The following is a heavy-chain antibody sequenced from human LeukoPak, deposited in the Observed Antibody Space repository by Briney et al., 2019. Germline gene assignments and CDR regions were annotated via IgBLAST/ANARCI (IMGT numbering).Heavy chain of an antibody. Sequence: ASVKVSCKASGGTFSSYAISWVRQAPGQGLEWMGRIIPILGIANYAQKFRGRVTITADKSTSTAYMELSSLRSEDTAVYYCARALYRWLPYGMDVWGQGTTVTVSS. CDR2: IIPILGIA. V-gene: IGHV1-69*04. D-gene: IGHD5-24*01. CDR3: ARALYRWLPYGMDV. CDR1: GGTFSSYA. J-gene: IGHJ6*02.